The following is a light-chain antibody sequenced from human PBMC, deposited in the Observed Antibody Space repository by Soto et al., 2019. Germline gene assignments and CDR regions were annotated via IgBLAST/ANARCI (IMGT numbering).Light chain of an antibody. V-gene: IGKV3-20*01. CDR3: QQYGSSPPT. CDR2: GTS. CDR1: QSVSSSH. Sequence: EIVLKQSPGTLSFSPGEIATLSCSTSQSVSSSHLAWYQQKPGQAPSLLIYGTSSRAPDIPDRFSGSGSGTDFTLTISRLEPEDFAVYYCQQYGSSPPTFGQGIKVDI. J-gene: IGKJ1*01.